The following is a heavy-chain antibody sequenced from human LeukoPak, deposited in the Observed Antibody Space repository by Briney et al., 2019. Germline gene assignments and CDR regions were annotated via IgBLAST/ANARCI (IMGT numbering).Heavy chain of an antibody. CDR2: ITGNGDYT. D-gene: IGHD1-26*01. Sequence: PGGSLRLSCAASGFTFSDYSMNWVRQAPGKGLEWVSAITGNGDYTDYADSVKGRFTISRDNSKNTAYLQMNSLRSEDTAVYYCAKRSGINYGFFDSWGQGTLVTVSS. V-gene: IGHV3-23*01. J-gene: IGHJ4*02. CDR1: GFTFSDYS. CDR3: AKRSGINYGFFDS.